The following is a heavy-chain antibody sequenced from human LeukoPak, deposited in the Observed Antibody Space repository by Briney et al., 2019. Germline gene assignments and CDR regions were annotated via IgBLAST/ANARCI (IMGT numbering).Heavy chain of an antibody. CDR3: ATGPTARNYVGPGYYGMDV. CDR1: GYTLTELS. D-gene: IGHD3-16*01. J-gene: IGHJ6*02. Sequence: GASVKVSCKVSGYTLTELSMHWVRQAPGKGLEWMGGFDPEDGETIYAQKFQGRVTMTEDTSTDTAYTELSSLRSEDTAVYYCATGPTARNYVGPGYYGMDVWGQGTTVTVSS. CDR2: FDPEDGET. V-gene: IGHV1-24*01.